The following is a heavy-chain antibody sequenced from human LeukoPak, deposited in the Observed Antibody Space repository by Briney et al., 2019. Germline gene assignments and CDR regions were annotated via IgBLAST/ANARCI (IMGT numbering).Heavy chain of an antibody. D-gene: IGHD2-15*01. Sequence: GGSLRLSCAASGFTLSSYAMHWLRKDPGKGLEWVAVISYDGSNKYYADSVKGRFTISRDNSKNTLYLQMNSLRAEDTAVYYCARERQLGYSSGGSCPFDYWGQGTLVTVSS. CDR2: ISYDGSNK. CDR3: ARERQLGYSSGGSCPFDY. J-gene: IGHJ4*02. CDR1: GFTLSSYA. V-gene: IGHV3-30-3*01.